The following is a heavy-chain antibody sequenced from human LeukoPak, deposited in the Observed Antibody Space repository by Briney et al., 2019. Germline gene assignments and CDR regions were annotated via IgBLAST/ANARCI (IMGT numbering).Heavy chain of an antibody. J-gene: IGHJ4*02. CDR2: ISSSSSYI. CDR3: ARAGYYDSSGHFDY. CDR1: GFTFSTYW. V-gene: IGHV3-21*01. Sequence: GGSLRLSCAASGFTFSTYWMHWVRQVPGKGLEWVSSISSSSSYIYYADSVKGRFTISRDKAKNSLYLQMNSLRAEDTAVYYCARAGYYDSSGHFDYWGQGTLVTVSS. D-gene: IGHD3-22*01.